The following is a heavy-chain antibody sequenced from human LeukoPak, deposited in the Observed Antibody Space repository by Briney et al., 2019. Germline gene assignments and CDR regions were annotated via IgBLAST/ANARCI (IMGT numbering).Heavy chain of an antibody. CDR1: GGSISNYY. D-gene: IGHD6-19*01. CDR2: IYYSGST. V-gene: IGHV4-59*05. Sequence: SETLSLTCRVSGGSISNYYWSWIRQPPGKGLEWIGSIYYSGSTYYNASLKSRGTISVDTSKNQFSLKLNSVTAADTAVYFCVRQVVAVAGTGYFDYWGQGTLVTVSS. J-gene: IGHJ4*02. CDR3: VRQVVAVAGTGYFDY.